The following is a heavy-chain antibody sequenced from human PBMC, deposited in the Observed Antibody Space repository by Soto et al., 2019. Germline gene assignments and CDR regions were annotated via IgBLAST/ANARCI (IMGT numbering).Heavy chain of an antibody. CDR1: GGSISPYY. D-gene: IGHD4-4*01. CDR2: IYYGGST. Sequence: PSETLSLTCTVSGGSISPYYWSWIRQPPWKGLEWVGYIYYGGSTSYNPSLKSRVTISLETSKSQISLRLNSVTAADTAVYYCARLAGSNYYYFYALDVWGQGTTVTVSS. CDR3: ARLAGSNYYYFYALDV. V-gene: IGHV4-59*08. J-gene: IGHJ6*02.